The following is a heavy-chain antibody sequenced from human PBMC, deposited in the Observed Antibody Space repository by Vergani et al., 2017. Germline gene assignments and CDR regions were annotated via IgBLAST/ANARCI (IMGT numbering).Heavy chain of an antibody. V-gene: IGHV3-15*01. CDR1: GFTFSNAW. CDR2: NKSKTDGGTT. D-gene: IGHD5-24*01. CDR3: TTSVEMATIWDGGERCL. J-gene: IGHJ4*02. Sequence: EVQLVESGGGLVQPGGSLRLSCAASGFTFSNAWMSWVRQAPGKGLEWVGRNKSKTDGGTTDYAAPVKGRFTISRDDSKNTLYRQMNSLKTEDTAVYYCTTSVEMATIWDGGERCLWGQGTLVTVSS.